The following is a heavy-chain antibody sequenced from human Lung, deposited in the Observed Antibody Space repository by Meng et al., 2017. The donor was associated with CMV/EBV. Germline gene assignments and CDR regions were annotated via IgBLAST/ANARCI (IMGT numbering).Heavy chain of an antibody. CDR1: GYTFTNYG. Sequence: QAQLVQSGGEMNKPGASVKVSCKASGYTFTNYGITWVRQSPGQGLEWMGWINAYNGDTNYAQTLQGRVTMTTDTSTSTAYMELRSLRSDDTAVYYCARVEVGITSGDYWGQGTLVTVAS. CDR3: ARVEVGITSGDY. CDR2: INAYNGDT. J-gene: IGHJ4*02. D-gene: IGHD1-26*01. V-gene: IGHV1-18*01.